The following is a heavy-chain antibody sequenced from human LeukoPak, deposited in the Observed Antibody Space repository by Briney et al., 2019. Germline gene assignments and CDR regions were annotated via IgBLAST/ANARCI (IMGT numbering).Heavy chain of an antibody. Sequence: PGGSLRLSCVASGFTFDDYAMYWVRQAPGKGLEWVSGVSWNGGSTDYVDSVKGRFTISRDNAKNSLYLQMDSLRAEDTGVYYCGRDRRDSSSWYPDYWGQGTLVTVSS. CDR3: GRDRRDSSSWYPDY. CDR1: GFTFDDYA. D-gene: IGHD6-13*01. CDR2: VSWNGGST. J-gene: IGHJ4*02. V-gene: IGHV3-9*01.